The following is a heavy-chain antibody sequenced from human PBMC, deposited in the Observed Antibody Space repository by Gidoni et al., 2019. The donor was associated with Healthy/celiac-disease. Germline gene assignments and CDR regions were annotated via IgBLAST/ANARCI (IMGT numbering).Heavy chain of an antibody. CDR1: GGTFSSYA. CDR3: AREARHDFWSGYYTGRHYFDY. J-gene: IGHJ4*02. V-gene: IGHV1-69*01. Sequence: QVQLVQSGAEVKKPGSSVKVSCKASGGTFSSYAISWVRQAPGQGLEWMGGIIPIFGTANYAQKFQGRVTITADESTSTAYMELSSLRSEDTAVYYCAREARHDFWSGYYTGRHYFDYWGQGTLVTVSS. CDR2: IIPIFGTA. D-gene: IGHD3-3*01.